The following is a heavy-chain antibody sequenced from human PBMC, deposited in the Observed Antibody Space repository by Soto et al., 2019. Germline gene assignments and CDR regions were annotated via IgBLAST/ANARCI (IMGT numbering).Heavy chain of an antibody. CDR2: IYYTGSTT. V-gene: IGHV4-59*12. Sequence: PSETLSLTCTVSGGAISDYFWSWIRQPPGKGLEWIGYIYYTGSTTYYNPSLKSRVTISVDTSKNQFSLKLSSVTAADTAVYFCARGVLYWGQGTLVTVSS. D-gene: IGHD1-1*01. CDR3: ARGVLY. CDR1: GGAISDYF. J-gene: IGHJ4*02.